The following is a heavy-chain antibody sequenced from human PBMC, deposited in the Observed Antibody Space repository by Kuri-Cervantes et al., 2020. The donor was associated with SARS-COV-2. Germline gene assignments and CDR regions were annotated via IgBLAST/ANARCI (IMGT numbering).Heavy chain of an antibody. CDR3: ARHFRHKDWLIPEVSTYFDS. CDR2: IYPGDSDT. V-gene: IGHV5-51*01. J-gene: IGHJ4*02. D-gene: IGHD3-22*01. CDR1: GYSFSTNW. Sequence: KVSCKGSGYSFSTNWIAWVRQMPGKGLEWMGVIYPGDSDTRYSPSFQGQVTMSSDRSISTAYLQWSSLKASDTAIYYCARHFRHKDWLIPEVSTYFDSWGQGTPVTVSS.